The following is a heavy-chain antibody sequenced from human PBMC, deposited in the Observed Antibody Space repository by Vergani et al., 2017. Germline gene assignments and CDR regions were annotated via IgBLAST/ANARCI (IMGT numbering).Heavy chain of an antibody. J-gene: IGHJ6*03. CDR2: IYSGGST. V-gene: IGHV3-53*02. Sequence: EVQLVETGGGLIQPGGSLRLSCAASGFTVSSNYMSWVRQAPGKGLEWVSVIYSGGSTYYADSVKGRVTISRDNSKNTLYLQMNSLRAEDTAVYYCARDFGGSRDYYMDVWGKGTTVTVSS. CDR1: GFTVSSNY. D-gene: IGHD1-26*01. CDR3: ARDFGGSRDYYMDV.